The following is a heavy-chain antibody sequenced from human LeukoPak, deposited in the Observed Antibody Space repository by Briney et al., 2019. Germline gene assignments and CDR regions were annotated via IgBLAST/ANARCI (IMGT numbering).Heavy chain of an antibody. D-gene: IGHD6-19*01. CDR3: AKDVVGQQWPENC. Sequence: GGSLRLSCAASGFTFSDYYMSWIRQAPGKGLEWVSYISSSGSTIYYADSVKGRFTISRDNAKNSLYLQMNSLRAEDTAVYYCAKDVVGQQWPENCWGQGTLVTVSS. J-gene: IGHJ4*02. CDR1: GFTFSDYY. V-gene: IGHV3-11*01. CDR2: ISSSGSTI.